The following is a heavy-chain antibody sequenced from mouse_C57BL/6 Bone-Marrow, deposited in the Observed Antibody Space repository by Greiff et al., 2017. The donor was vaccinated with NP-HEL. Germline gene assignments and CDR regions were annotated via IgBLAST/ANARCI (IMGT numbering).Heavy chain of an antibody. CDR2: IYPRSGNT. V-gene: IGHV1-81*01. D-gene: IGHD3-2*02. J-gene: IGHJ3*01. Sequence: VQLQQSGAELARPGASVKLSCKASGYTFTSYGISWVKQRTGQGLEWIGEIYPRSGNTYYNEKFKGKATLTADKSSSTAYMELRSLTSEDSAVYFCARCGSSGPWFAYWGQGTLVTVSA. CDR1: GYTFTSYG. CDR3: ARCGSSGPWFAY.